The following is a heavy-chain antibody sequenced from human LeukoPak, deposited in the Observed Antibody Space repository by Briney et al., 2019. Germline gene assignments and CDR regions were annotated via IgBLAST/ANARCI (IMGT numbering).Heavy chain of an antibody. CDR1: GFTFSSYA. CDR2: ISYDGSNK. D-gene: IGHD6-13*01. Sequence: GGSLRLSCAASGFTFSSYAMHWVRQAPGKGLEWVAVISYDGSNKYYADSVKGRFTISRDNSKNTLYLQMNSLRADDTAVYYCVRARISAGGAGFDYWGQGTLVTVSS. V-gene: IGHV3-30*04. CDR3: VRARISAGGAGFDY. J-gene: IGHJ4*02.